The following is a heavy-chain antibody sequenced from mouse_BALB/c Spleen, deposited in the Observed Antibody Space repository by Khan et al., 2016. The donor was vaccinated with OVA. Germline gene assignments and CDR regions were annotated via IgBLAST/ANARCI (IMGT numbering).Heavy chain of an antibody. D-gene: IGHD2-14*01. J-gene: IGHJ3*01. Sequence: QVQLKQSGAELVKPGASVKLSCKASGYTFTSYYMYWVKQRPGQGLERIGGINPSNGGSNFNEKFKTKATLTVDKSSSTANMQLSSLTSEDSAVYYCTRSRYGGFAYWGQGTLVTVSA. CDR1: GYTFTSYY. CDR3: TRSRYGGFAY. CDR2: INPSNGGS. V-gene: IGHV1S81*02.